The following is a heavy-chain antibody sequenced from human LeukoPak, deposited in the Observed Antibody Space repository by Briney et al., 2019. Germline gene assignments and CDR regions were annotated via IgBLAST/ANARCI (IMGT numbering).Heavy chain of an antibody. CDR1: TSR. Sequence: TSRISWVRQAPGQGLEWMGWIGTYGGDTYYAQKFQGRITVTTDTSTSTVYMELRNLRSDDTAVYYCARDLWNFYDDSGYNRDFDSWGQGTPVTVSS. J-gene: IGHJ5*01. CDR3: ARDLWNFYDDSGYNRDFDS. D-gene: IGHD3-22*01. V-gene: IGHV1-18*01. CDR2: IGTYGGDT.